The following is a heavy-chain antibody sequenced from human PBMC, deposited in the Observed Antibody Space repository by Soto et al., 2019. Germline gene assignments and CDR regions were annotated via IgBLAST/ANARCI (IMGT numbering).Heavy chain of an antibody. V-gene: IGHV3-23*01. D-gene: IGHD2-15*01. CDR2: ISGSGGST. CDR1: GFTFSSYA. J-gene: IGHJ4*02. Sequence: GGSLKISCAASGFTFSSYAMSWVRQAPGKGLEWVSAISGSGGSTYYADSVKGRFTISRDNSKNTLYLQMNSLRAEDTAVYYCAKDPHSSIRDCSGGSCYSETIDYWGQGTLVTVSS. CDR3: AKDPHSSIRDCSGGSCYSETIDY.